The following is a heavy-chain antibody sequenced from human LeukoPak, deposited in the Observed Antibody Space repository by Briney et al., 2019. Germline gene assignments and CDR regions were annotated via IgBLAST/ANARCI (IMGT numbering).Heavy chain of an antibody. CDR2: IYYFVST. J-gene: IGHJ5*02. CDR1: GGSISSYY. V-gene: IGHV4-59*01. D-gene: IGHD4-17*01. Sequence: KPSETLSLTCTVSGGSISSYYWSWIRQPPGKGLEWIGYIYYFVSTNYNPSLKRLVTISVDASKNQSSLKLSSVTAADTAVYYCARWAVTSWFDPWGQGTLVTVSS. CDR3: ARWAVTSWFDP.